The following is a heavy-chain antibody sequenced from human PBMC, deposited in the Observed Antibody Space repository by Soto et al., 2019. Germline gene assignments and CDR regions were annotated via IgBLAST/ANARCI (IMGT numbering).Heavy chain of an antibody. V-gene: IGHV4-4*07. Sequence: PSETLSLTCTVSGASISGFYWSWIRKSAGKGLEWIGRIYATGTTDYNPSLKSRVMMSVDTSKKQFSLKLRSVTAADTAVYYCVRDGTRTLRDWFDPWGQGISVTVSS. CDR1: GASISGFY. CDR3: VRDGTRTLRDWFDP. CDR2: IYATGTT. J-gene: IGHJ5*02. D-gene: IGHD1-1*01.